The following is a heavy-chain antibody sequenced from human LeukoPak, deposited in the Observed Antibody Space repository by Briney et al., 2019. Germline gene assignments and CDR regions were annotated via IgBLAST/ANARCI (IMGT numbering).Heavy chain of an antibody. Sequence: NTSETLSLTCTVSGGSVSSGSYYWSWIRQPPGRGLEWIGYIYYSGSTNYNPSLKSRVTILVDTSKNQFSLKLSSVTAADTAVYYCASCTNAVMEFDYWGQGTLVTVSS. CDR1: GGSVSSGSYY. CDR3: ASCTNAVMEFDY. V-gene: IGHV4-61*01. CDR2: IYYSGST. J-gene: IGHJ4*02. D-gene: IGHD2-8*01.